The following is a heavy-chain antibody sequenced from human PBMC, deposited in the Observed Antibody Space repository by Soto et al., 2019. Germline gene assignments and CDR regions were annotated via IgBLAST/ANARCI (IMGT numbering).Heavy chain of an antibody. CDR3: TTDSSNTFGGVRGFDY. CDR2: IKSKTDGGTT. J-gene: IGHJ4*02. V-gene: IGHV3-15*01. D-gene: IGHD3-16*01. CDR1: GFTFSNAW. Sequence: GGSLRLSCAASGFTFSNAWMSWVRQAPGKGLEWVGRIKSKTDGGTTDYAAPVKGRFTISRDDSKNTLYLQMNSLKTEDTAVYYCTTDSSNTFGGVRGFDYWGQGTLVTVSS.